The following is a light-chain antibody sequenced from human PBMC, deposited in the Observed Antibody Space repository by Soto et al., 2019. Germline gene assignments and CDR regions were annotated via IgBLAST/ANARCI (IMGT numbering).Light chain of an antibody. CDR1: QSISSSY. CDR2: GAS. V-gene: IGKV3-20*01. J-gene: IGKJ2*01. Sequence: EIVLTQSPGTLSLSPGERATLACRASQSISSSYLAWYQQKPGQAPSLLIYGASSRATGIPDRFSGSGSGTDFTLTISRLEPEDSAMYYCQLFGSSRYTFGQGTKLEIK. CDR3: QLFGSSRYT.